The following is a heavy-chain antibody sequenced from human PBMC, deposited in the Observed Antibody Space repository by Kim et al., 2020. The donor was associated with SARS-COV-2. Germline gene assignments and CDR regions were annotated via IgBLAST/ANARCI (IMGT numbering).Heavy chain of an antibody. J-gene: IGHJ4*02. D-gene: IGHD3-10*01. Sequence: SETLSLTCTVSGGSFSSYYWSWIRQPPGKGLEWIGYIYYSGSTNYNPSLKSRVTISVDTSKNQFSLKLSSVTAADTAVYYCARSAMVRGVIDFDYWGQGTLVTVSS. V-gene: IGHV4-59*13. CDR2: IYYSGST. CDR3: ARSAMVRGVIDFDY. CDR1: GGSFSSYY.